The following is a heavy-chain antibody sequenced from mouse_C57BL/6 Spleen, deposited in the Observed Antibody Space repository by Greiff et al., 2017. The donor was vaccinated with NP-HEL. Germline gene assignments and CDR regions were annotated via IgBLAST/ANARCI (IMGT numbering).Heavy chain of an antibody. CDR3: ARGDYGSIWFAY. D-gene: IGHD1-1*01. CDR1: GFNIKNTY. J-gene: IGHJ3*01. Sequence: VQLQQSVAELVRPGASVKLSCTASGFNIKNTYMHWVKQRPEQGLEWIGRIDPANGNTKYAPKFQGKATITADTSSNTAYLQLSSLTSEDTAIDYWARGDYGSIWFAYWGQGALVTVSA. CDR2: IDPANGNT. V-gene: IGHV14-3*01.